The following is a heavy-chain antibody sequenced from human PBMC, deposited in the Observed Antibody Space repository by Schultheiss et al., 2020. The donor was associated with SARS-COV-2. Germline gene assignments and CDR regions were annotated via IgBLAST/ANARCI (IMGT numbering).Heavy chain of an antibody. D-gene: IGHD4-17*01. CDR2: IYYSGST. CDR3: ARADYDYYYYGMDV. CDR1: GDSISSYY. J-gene: IGHJ6*02. Sequence: SETLSLTCTVSGDSISSYYWSWIRQPPGKGLEWIGYIYYSGSTNYNPSLKSRVTISVDTSKNQFSLKLSSVTAADTAVYYCARADYDYYYYGMDVWGQGTTVTVSS. V-gene: IGHV4-59*01.